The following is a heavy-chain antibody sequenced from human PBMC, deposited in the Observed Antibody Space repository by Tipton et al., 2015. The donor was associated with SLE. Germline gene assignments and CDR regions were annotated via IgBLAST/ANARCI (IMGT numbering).Heavy chain of an antibody. Sequence: TLSLTCTVSGGSVSSGNYYWSWIRQPAGKGLEWIGRIYSSGSTNYNPSLQSRVTLSVDASTNQFSLRLSSVTAADTAVYYCARAYQGFWSGYVAIYNYMDVWGKGTTVTVSS. CDR3: ARAYQGFWSGYVAIYNYMDV. CDR2: IYSSGST. J-gene: IGHJ6*03. CDR1: GGSVSSGNYY. D-gene: IGHD3-3*01. V-gene: IGHV4-61*02.